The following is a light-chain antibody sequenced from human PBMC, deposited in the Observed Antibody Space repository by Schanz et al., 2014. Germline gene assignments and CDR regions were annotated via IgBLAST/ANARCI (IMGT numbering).Light chain of an antibody. CDR3: QQYNNWLRLT. J-gene: IGKJ4*01. CDR1: QSVSSN. V-gene: IGKV3-15*01. CDR2: GAS. Sequence: EIVMTQSPATLSVSPGERATLSCRASQSVSSNLAWYQQKPGQAPRLLIYGASTRATGLPARFSGSGSGTQFTLTISSLQSEDFAVYYCQQYNNWLRLTFGGGTKVEIK.